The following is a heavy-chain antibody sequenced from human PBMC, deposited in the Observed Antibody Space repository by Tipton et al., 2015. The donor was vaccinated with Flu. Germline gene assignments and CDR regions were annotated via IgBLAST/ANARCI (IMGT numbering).Heavy chain of an antibody. CDR3: ARGYHGSGNYSPVGIDS. V-gene: IGHV4-39*07. J-gene: IGHJ4*02. Sequence: TLSLTCTVSGGSINSGSYYWAWIRQPPGKGLEWIGSIYYSGNTYYNPSLKSRVSISIDTSRMQFSLKLSSVTAADTAVYYCARGYHGSGNYSPVGIDSWGQGTLVTVSS. CDR1: GGSINSGSYY. D-gene: IGHD3-10*01. CDR2: IYYSGNT.